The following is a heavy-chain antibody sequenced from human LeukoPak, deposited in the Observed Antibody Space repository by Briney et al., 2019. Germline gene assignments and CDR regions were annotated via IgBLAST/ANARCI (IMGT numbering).Heavy chain of an antibody. Sequence: PGGSLRLSCAASGFTFSTYSMHWVRQAPGKGLEWVAVISYDGSNKYYADSVKGRFSISRDNSKSTLYLQMNSLRAEDTAVYYCAKDESRAALLRGPNYFYYHGVDVWGQGTTVTVSS. CDR2: ISYDGSNK. CDR1: GFTFSTYS. CDR3: AKDESRAALLRGPNYFYYHGVDV. J-gene: IGHJ6*02. V-gene: IGHV3-30-3*02. D-gene: IGHD3-10*01.